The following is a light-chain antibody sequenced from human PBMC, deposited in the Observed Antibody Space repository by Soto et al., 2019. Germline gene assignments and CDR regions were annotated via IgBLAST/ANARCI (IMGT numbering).Light chain of an antibody. Sequence: EVVMTQSPLSLPVTLGQPASISCRSSQSLVYNDGNTYLDWFQQRPGQSPRRLIYKVSNRDSGVPDRFSGSGSGTDFTLKISRVEAEDVGVYYCMQGTHWPLTFGGGTKVDIK. V-gene: IGKV2-30*01. CDR1: QSLVYNDGNTY. CDR3: MQGTHWPLT. CDR2: KVS. J-gene: IGKJ4*01.